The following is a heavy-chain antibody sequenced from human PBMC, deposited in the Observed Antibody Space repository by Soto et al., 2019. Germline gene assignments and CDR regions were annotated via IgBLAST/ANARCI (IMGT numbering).Heavy chain of an antibody. Sequence: EVQLLESGGGLVQPGGSLRLSCAASGFTFSSYAMSWVRQAPGKGLEWVSVIRSSGDRIYYADSVKGRFTISRDNSKNTLYMQMNSLRAEDTAVYYCAKQQGPGTPYYYAMDVWGQGTTVTVSS. CDR1: GFTFSSYA. V-gene: IGHV3-23*01. CDR3: AKQQGPGTPYYYAMDV. D-gene: IGHD1-1*01. CDR2: IRSSGDRI. J-gene: IGHJ6*02.